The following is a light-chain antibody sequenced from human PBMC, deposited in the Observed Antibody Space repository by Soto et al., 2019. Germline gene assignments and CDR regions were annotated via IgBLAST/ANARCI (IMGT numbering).Light chain of an antibody. Sequence: EIVMTQSPATLSVSPGERATLSCRVSQSVSRSLAWYQQKPGQAPRLLIYSASRRATGIPDRFSGSGSGTDFTLTISRLEPEDFAVCYCQQYGSSPLTFGQGTKWIS. CDR3: QQYGSSPLT. V-gene: IGKV3-20*01. J-gene: IGKJ1*01. CDR1: QSVSRS. CDR2: SAS.